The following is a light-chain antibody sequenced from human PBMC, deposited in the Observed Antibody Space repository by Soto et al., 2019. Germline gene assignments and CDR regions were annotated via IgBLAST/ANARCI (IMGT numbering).Light chain of an antibody. CDR3: SSYTTGNTPYV. V-gene: IGLV2-14*03. J-gene: IGLJ1*01. Sequence: QPVLTQPASVSGSPGQSIAISCTGTSSDVGGSDFVSWYQHHPGKAPKLIIHDVNNRPSGVSARFSGSKSGNTASLTISGLQAEDEADYFCSSYTTGNTPYVFGAGTKLTVL. CDR2: DVN. CDR1: SSDVGGSDF.